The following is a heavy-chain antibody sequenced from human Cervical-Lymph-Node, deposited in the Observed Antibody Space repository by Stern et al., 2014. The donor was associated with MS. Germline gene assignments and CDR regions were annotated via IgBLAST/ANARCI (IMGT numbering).Heavy chain of an antibody. CDR1: GYTFTGYY. CDR3: ARSLNWNDVEDYHYGLDV. D-gene: IGHD1-1*01. J-gene: IGHJ6*02. CDR2: INPNSGDT. Sequence: VQLVQSGAEVKKPGASVKIPCKASGYTFTGYYLHWVRQAPGHGLEWMGRINPNSGDTKYAQNFQDRVTMTRDTSISTAYMELSRLRSDDTAVYYCARSLNWNDVEDYHYGLDVWGQGTTVTVSS. V-gene: IGHV1-2*06.